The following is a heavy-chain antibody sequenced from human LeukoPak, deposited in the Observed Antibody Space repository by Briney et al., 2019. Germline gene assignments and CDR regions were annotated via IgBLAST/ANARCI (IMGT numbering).Heavy chain of an antibody. CDR2: ISGNGYNT. J-gene: IGHJ4*02. CDR1: GFTLGSYA. V-gene: IGHV3-23*01. CDR3: AKDSRAPATAIN. D-gene: IGHD2-2*01. Sequence: GGSLRLSCAGSGFTLGSYAMSWVRQAPGKGLEWVSAISGNGYNTYYADSVKGRFTISSESSGNTLYLQMHNLRAGDTAVYYCAKDSRAPATAINWGQGTLVTVSS.